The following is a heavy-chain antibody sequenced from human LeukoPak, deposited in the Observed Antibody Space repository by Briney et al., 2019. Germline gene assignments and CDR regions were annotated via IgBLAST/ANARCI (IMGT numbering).Heavy chain of an antibody. CDR3: AVLEWSNGYSQH. V-gene: IGHV1-46*01. CDR2: INPSGGSA. CDR1: GYIFSSHY. D-gene: IGHD3-3*01. J-gene: IGHJ1*01. Sequence: ASVKVSCKASGYIFSSHYLHWVRQAPGQGLEWMGTINPSGGSATYIRKFQGRVTMTRDTSTSTVYMELSSLRSEDTAVYYCAVLEWSNGYSQHWGQGTLVTVSS.